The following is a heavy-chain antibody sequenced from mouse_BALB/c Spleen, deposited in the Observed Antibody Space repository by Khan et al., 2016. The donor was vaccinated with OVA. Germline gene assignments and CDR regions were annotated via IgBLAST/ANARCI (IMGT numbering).Heavy chain of an antibody. D-gene: IGHD2-10*01. CDR1: GFSLTNYG. CDR3: ARQPYFHYNIMDY. Sequence: QVQLKQSGPGLVAPSQSLSITCTISGFSLTNYGVNWIRQPPGKGLEWLVVMWSDGSTTYNSALKSRLTISKDNSKNQVFLKMNSLQTDDTAMYFCARQPYFHYNIMDYWGQGTSVTVSS. CDR2: MWSDGST. J-gene: IGHJ4*01. V-gene: IGHV2-6-1*01.